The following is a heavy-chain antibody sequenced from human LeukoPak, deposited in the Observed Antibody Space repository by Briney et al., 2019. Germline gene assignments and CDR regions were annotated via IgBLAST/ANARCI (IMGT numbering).Heavy chain of an antibody. CDR3: GKGNNYGHAY. Sequence: GGSLRLSCAASGFTFSSYAMTWVRQAPGEGLEWVSAIGGSGGSTYYADSVKGRFTISRDNSKNTLYLQMNSLRAEDTAVYYCGKGNNYGHAYWGQGPLVAVS. D-gene: IGHD5-18*01. V-gene: IGHV3-23*01. J-gene: IGHJ4*02. CDR2: IGGSGGST. CDR1: GFTFSSYA.